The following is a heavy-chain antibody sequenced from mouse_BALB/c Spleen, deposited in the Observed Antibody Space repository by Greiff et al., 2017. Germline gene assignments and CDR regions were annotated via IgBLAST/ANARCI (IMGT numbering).Heavy chain of an antibody. V-gene: IGHV1-54*01. CDR3: ARYGSSLLDY. Sequence: QVQLQQSGAELVRPGTSVKVSCKASGYAFTNYLIEWVKQRPGQGLEWIGVINPGSGGTNYNEKFKGKATLTADKSSSTAYMQLSSLTSDDSAVYFCARYGSSLLDYWGQGTTLTVSS. CDR1: GYAFTNYL. J-gene: IGHJ2*01. D-gene: IGHD1-1*01. CDR2: INPGSGGT.